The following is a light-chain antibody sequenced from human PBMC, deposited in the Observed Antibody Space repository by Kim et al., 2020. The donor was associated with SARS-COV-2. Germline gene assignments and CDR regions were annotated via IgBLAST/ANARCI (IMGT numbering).Light chain of an antibody. V-gene: IGKV1-27*01. Sequence: DIQMTQSPSSLSVSVGDRVTITSRASQGITNSLAWYQQKPGKVPQLLIYAASALQSGVPSRFSGSGSGTDFTLTISSLQPEDVATYYCQKYNSAPWTFGQGTKVDIK. J-gene: IGKJ1*01. CDR3: QKYNSAPWT. CDR1: QGITNS. CDR2: AAS.